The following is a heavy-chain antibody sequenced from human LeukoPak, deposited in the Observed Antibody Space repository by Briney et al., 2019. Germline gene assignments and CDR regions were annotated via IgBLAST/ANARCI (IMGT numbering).Heavy chain of an antibody. Sequence: GGSLRLSCSVPGFTFRSYPMHWVRQAPGKGLEYVSAISSNGDNTYYADSVKGRFTISRDNSKSTLYLQMSSLRAEDTAVYYCVKVSVTGSSVDYWGQGTLVTVSS. D-gene: IGHD3-9*01. J-gene: IGHJ4*02. V-gene: IGHV3-64D*06. CDR2: ISSNGDNT. CDR3: VKVSVTGSSVDY. CDR1: GFTFRSYP.